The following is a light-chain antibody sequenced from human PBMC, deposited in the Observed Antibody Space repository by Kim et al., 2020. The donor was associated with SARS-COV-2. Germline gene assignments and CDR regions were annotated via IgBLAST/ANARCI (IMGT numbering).Light chain of an antibody. J-gene: IGLJ2*01. CDR1: GSNIGNNY. CDR3: GAWDSSLDALV. V-gene: IGLV1-51*01. CDR2: DNN. Sequence: GQKVTISCSGSGSNIGNNYVSWYQQLPRTAPQLLIYDNNERPSGIPDRFSGSKSGTSATLGITGLQTGDEADYYCGAWDSSLDALVFGGGTQLTVL.